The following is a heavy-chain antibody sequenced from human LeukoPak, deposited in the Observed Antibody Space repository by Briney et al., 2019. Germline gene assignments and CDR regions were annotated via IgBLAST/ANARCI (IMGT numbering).Heavy chain of an antibody. CDR1: GGSISSYY. J-gene: IGHJ4*02. V-gene: IGHV4-59*01. CDR3: ASGYSSYGYYY. CDR2: IYYSGST. Sequence: SETLSLTCTVSGGSISSYYWSWIRQPPGKGLEWIGYIYYSGSTNYNSSLKSRVTISVDTSKNQFSLKLSSVTAADTAVYYCASGYSSYGYYYWGQGTLVTVSS. D-gene: IGHD5-18*01.